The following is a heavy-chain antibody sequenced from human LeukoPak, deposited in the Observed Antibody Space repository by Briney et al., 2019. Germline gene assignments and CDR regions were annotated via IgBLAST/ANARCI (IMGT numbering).Heavy chain of an antibody. CDR3: ARLYGNFQNYYDY. D-gene: IGHD1-7*01. J-gene: IGHJ4*02. Sequence: SETLSLTCAVYGGSFSGYYWSWIRQPPGKGLEWIGEINHSGSTNYNPSLKSRVTISVDTSKNQFSLKLSSVTTADTAVYYCARLYGNFQNYYDYWGQGTLVTVSS. V-gene: IGHV4-34*01. CDR2: INHSGST. CDR1: GGSFSGYY.